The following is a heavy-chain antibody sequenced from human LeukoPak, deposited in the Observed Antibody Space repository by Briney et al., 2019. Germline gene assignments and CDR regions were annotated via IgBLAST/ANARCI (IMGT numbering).Heavy chain of an antibody. Sequence: SETLSLTCTVSGGSISSSSYYWGWIRQPPGMGLEWTGSIYYSGSTYYNPSLKSRVTISVDTSKNQFSLKLNSVTAADTAVYYCASRIAYTISTANWFDPWGQGTLVTVSS. V-gene: IGHV4-39*01. J-gene: IGHJ5*02. CDR3: ASRIAYTISTANWFDP. CDR1: GGSISSSSYY. D-gene: IGHD5-18*01. CDR2: IYYSGST.